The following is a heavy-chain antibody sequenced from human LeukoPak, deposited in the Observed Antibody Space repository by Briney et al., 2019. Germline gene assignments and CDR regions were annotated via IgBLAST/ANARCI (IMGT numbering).Heavy chain of an antibody. CDR1: GESFSGFY. Sequence: SETLSLTCGVYGESFSGFYWSWIRQTPGKGLQWIGEINHSGDINYNPSLESRVTISVDTSKRQFSLRLSSVTAADTAVYYCARRDFALFGVITSFDSWGQGTRVTISS. D-gene: IGHD3-3*01. CDR3: ARRDFALFGVITSFDS. V-gene: IGHV4-34*01. J-gene: IGHJ4*02. CDR2: INHSGDI.